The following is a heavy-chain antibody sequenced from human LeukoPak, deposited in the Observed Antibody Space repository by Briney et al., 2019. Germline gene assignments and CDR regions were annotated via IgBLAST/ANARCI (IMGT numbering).Heavy chain of an antibody. CDR3: ARGGNGWFFDD. Sequence: ASVKVSCKASGYSFTNYGISWVRQAPGQGLEWVGWANGYNGNTNYAQKVQDRVTMTTDTSTSTAYMELRSLRSDDTAVYYCARGGNGWFFDDWGQGTLVTVSS. CDR1: GYSFTNYG. CDR2: ANGYNGNT. V-gene: IGHV1-18*01. D-gene: IGHD6-19*01. J-gene: IGHJ4*02.